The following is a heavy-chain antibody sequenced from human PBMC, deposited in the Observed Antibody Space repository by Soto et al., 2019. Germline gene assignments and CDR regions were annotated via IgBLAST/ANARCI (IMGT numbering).Heavy chain of an antibody. CDR2: ISYIGGT. CDR1: GGSISPHY. V-gene: IGHV4-59*11. CDR3: ARTRCAGSCYMVDF. Sequence: SETLSLTCTVSGGSISPHYWSWIRQPPGKGLEWIGYISYIGGTKYNPSLKSRVTISVDTSQNHFSLKLTSVTAADTAVYYCARTRCAGSCYMVDFWGQGTLVTVSS. J-gene: IGHJ4*02. D-gene: IGHD2-15*01.